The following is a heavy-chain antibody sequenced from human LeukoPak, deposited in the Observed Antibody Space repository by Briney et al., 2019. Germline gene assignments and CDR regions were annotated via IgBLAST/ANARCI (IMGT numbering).Heavy chain of an antibody. J-gene: IGHJ4*02. D-gene: IGHD6-19*01. CDR1: GGSMSPYH. CDR3: ARAVSGRFDY. Sequence: SETLSLTCTVSGGSMSPYHWGWLRQPPGKGLEWTGYIYYSGSTNYNPSLKSRVTISVDTSKNQFSLKLSSVTAADTAIYYCARAVSGRFDYWGQGTLVAVSS. CDR2: IYYSGST. V-gene: IGHV4-59*08.